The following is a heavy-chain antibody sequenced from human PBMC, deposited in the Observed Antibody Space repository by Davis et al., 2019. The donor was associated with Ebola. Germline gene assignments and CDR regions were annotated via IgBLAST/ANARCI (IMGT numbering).Heavy chain of an antibody. Sequence: GESLKISCAASGFTFYSFAMSWVRQAPGKGLEWVSTITSRSGVTYYADSVKGRFTISRDNSKNTLYLQMSSLRVEDTAVYYCARRSGTSYDYWGQGTLVTVSS. J-gene: IGHJ4*02. CDR2: ITSRSGVT. V-gene: IGHV3-23*01. CDR3: ARRSGTSYDY. CDR1: GFTFYSFA. D-gene: IGHD1-26*01.